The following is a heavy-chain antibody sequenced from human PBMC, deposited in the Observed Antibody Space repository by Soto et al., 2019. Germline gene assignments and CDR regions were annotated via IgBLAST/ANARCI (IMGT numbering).Heavy chain of an antibody. CDR3: ARPYCSGGSCYPGNYGMDV. CDR1: GGTFSSYA. CDR2: IIPIFGTA. J-gene: IGHJ6*02. V-gene: IGHV1-69*13. D-gene: IGHD2-15*01. Sequence: SVKVSCKASGGTFSSYAISWVRQAPGQGLEWMGGIIPIFGTANYAQKFQGRVTITADESTSTAYMELSSLRSEDTAVYYCARPYCSGGSCYPGNYGMDVWGQGTTVTV.